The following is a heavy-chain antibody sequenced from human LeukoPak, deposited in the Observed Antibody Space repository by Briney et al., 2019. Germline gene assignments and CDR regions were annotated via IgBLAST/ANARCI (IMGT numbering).Heavy chain of an antibody. CDR2: ISSSSSYI. J-gene: IGHJ6*02. V-gene: IGHV3-21*01. D-gene: IGHD6-19*01. CDR1: GFAFDEHG. CDR3: ARDGQWLAPGHYGMDV. Sequence: GGSLRLSCTASGFAFDEHGMSWVRQVPGKGLEWVSSISSSSSYIYYADSVKGRFTISRDNAKNSLYLQMNSLRAEDTAVYYCARDGQWLAPGHYGMDVWGQGTTVTVSS.